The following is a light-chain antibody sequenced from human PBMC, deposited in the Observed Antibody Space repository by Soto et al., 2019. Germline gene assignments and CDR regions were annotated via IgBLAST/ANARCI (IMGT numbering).Light chain of an antibody. Sequence: QLVLTQSPSASASLGASVKLTCTRSSGHSSYAIAWHPQQPEKGPRYLMKLNSDGSHSKGDGIPDRFSGSSSGAERYLTISSLQSEDEADYYCQTWGTGLLVFGGGTKLTVL. CDR1: SGHSSYA. CDR3: QTWGTGLLV. J-gene: IGLJ3*02. V-gene: IGLV4-69*01. CDR2: LNSDGSH.